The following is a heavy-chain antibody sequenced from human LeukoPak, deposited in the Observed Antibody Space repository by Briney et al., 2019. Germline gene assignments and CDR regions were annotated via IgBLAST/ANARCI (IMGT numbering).Heavy chain of an antibody. J-gene: IGHJ4*02. Sequence: GGSLRLSCAASGFTVSSNYMSWVRQAPGKGLEWVSVIYSGGSTYYVDSVKGRFTISRDNSKNTLYLQMNSLRAEDTAVYYCTRDLVDIVATIGGLARGVMDYWGQGTLVTVSS. D-gene: IGHD5-12*01. CDR1: GFTVSSNY. V-gene: IGHV3-66*01. CDR3: TRDLVDIVATIGGLARGVMDY. CDR2: IYSGGST.